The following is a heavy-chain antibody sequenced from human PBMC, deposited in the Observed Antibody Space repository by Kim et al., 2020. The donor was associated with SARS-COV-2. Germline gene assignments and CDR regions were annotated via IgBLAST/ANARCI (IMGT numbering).Heavy chain of an antibody. CDR1: GFTFSSYG. CDR3: AKDASVYGDYSPVGMDV. V-gene: IGHV3-33*06. CDR2: IWYDRSNK. Sequence: GGSLRLSCAASGFTFSSYGMHWVRQAPGKGLEWVAVIWYDRSNKYYADSVKGRFTISRDNSKNTLYLQMNSLRAEDTAVYYCAKDASVYGDYSPVGMDVWGQGTTVTVSS. D-gene: IGHD4-17*01. J-gene: IGHJ6*02.